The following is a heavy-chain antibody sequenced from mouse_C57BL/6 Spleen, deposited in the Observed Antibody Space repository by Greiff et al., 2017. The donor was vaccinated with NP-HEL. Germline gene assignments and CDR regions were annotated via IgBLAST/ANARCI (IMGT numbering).Heavy chain of an antibody. CDR3: ASAAPRDYFDY. CDR1: GYSITSGYY. CDR2: ISYDGSN. Sequence: EVQLQQSGPGLVKPSQSLSLTCSVTGYSITSGYYWNWIRQFPGNKLEWMGYISYDGSNNYNPSLKNRISITRDTSKNQFFLKLNSVTTEDTATYYCASAAPRDYFDYWGQGTTLTVSS. J-gene: IGHJ2*01. V-gene: IGHV3-6*01.